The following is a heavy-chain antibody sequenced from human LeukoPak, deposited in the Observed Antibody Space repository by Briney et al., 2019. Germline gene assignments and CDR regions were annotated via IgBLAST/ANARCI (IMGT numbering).Heavy chain of an antibody. CDR3: ARRRRDGYNNHYFDY. D-gene: IGHD5-24*01. CDR2: IYYSGST. Sequence: PSETLSLTCTVSGGSISSYYWGWIRQPPGKGLEWIGYIYYSGSTNYNPSLKSRVTISVDTSKNQFSLKLSSVTAADTAVYYCARRRRDGYNNHYFDYWGQGTLVTVSS. V-gene: IGHV4-59*08. CDR1: GGSISSYY. J-gene: IGHJ4*02.